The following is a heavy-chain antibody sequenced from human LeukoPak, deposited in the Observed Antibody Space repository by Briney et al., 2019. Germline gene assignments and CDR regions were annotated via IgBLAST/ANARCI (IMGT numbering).Heavy chain of an antibody. D-gene: IGHD1-26*01. CDR1: GFTFSSYG. J-gene: IGHJ4*02. CDR2: INHSGST. CDR3: VRRGRYSRATFDY. Sequence: GSLRLSCAASGFTFSSYGMHWVRQAPGKGLEWIGEINHSGSTNYNPSLKSRVTISVDTSKNEFSLKLSSVTAADTAVYYCVRRGRYSRATFDYWGQGTLVTVSS. V-gene: IGHV4-34*01.